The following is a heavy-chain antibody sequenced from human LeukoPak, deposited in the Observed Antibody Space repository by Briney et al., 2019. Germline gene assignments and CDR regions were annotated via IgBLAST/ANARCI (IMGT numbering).Heavy chain of an antibody. J-gene: IGHJ4*02. D-gene: IGHD5-24*01. CDR2: ITPSGGT. CDR3: ARDRYGDGFAHFDY. Sequence: ASVTVSFTASGYTFTIYAMHWVRQAPGQGLEWTGWITPSGGTNYPQKFQGRVAISRDTSITTAYMDLSRLTSDDTAVYYCARDRYGDGFAHFDYWGQGALVTVSS. CDR1: GYTFTIYA. V-gene: IGHV1-2*02.